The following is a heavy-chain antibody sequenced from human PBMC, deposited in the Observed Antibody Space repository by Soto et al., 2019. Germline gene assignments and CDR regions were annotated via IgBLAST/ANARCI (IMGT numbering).Heavy chain of an antibody. J-gene: IGHJ6*02. D-gene: IGHD3-16*01. Sequence: GSLRLSCAASGFTFSNAWMNWVRQAPGKGLEWVGRIKSKTDGGTTDYAAPVKGRFTISRDDSKNTLYLQMNSLKTEDTAVYYCTTRPTYDYVWGSGDGMDVWGQGTTVTVSS. CDR3: TTRPTYDYVWGSGDGMDV. CDR2: IKSKTDGGTT. V-gene: IGHV3-15*07. CDR1: GFTFSNAW.